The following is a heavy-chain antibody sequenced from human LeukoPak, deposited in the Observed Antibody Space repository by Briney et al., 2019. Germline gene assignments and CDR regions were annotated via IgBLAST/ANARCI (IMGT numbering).Heavy chain of an antibody. V-gene: IGHV1-2*02. CDR1: GYTFTAYY. CDR2: INPNSGGT. Sequence: ASVKVSCKASGYTFTAYYMHWVRQAPGQGLEWMGWINPNSGGTNYAQKFQGRVTMTRDTSISTAYMELSSLRSDDTAVYFCASLPRGGAYVANGFAPWGREPLVTVSS. CDR3: ASLPRGGAYVANGFAP. D-gene: IGHD4-17*01. J-gene: IGHJ5*02.